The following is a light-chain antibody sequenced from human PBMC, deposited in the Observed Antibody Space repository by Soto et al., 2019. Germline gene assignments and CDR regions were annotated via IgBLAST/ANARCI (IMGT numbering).Light chain of an antibody. CDR1: QSVSSNY. Sequence: EIVLTQSPATLSLSPGERATLSCRASQSVSSNYLAWYQQKPGQAPRLLIYGASTRATGIPDRFSGSGSGTDFTLTISRLEPEDSAVYYCQQYGSSPTFGQGTRLEIK. CDR3: QQYGSSPT. V-gene: IGKV3-20*01. J-gene: IGKJ5*01. CDR2: GAS.